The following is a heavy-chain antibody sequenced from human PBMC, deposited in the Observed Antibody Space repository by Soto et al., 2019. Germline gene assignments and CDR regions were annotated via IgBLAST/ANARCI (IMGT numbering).Heavy chain of an antibody. J-gene: IGHJ6*02. CDR1: GYTFTGYY. CDR3: ARGHYYDSSGYYGDLDGMDV. V-gene: IGHV1-2*04. D-gene: IGHD3-22*01. CDR2: INPNSGGT. Sequence: GASVKVSCKASGYTFTGYYMHWVRQAPGQGLEWMGWINPNSGGTNYAQKFQGWVTMTRDTSISTAYMELSRLRSDDTAVYYCARGHYYDSSGYYGDLDGMDVWGQGTTVTVSS.